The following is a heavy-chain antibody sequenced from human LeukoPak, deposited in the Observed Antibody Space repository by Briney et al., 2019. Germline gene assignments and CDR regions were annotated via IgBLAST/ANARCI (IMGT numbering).Heavy chain of an antibody. CDR1: GFTFSSYS. J-gene: IGHJ4*02. CDR2: TSNSGNII. Sequence: GGSLRLSCAASGFTFSSYSMNWVRQAPGKGLEWVAYTSNSGNIIYYADSVKGRFTISRDNVKNALYLEMNSLRAEDTAVYYCASMTTYCGGDCYFFDNWGQGALVIVSS. CDR3: ASMTTYCGGDCYFFDN. D-gene: IGHD2-21*02. V-gene: IGHV3-48*01.